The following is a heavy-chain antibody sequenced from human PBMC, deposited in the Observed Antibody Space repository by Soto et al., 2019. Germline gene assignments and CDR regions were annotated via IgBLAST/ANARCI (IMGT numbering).Heavy chain of an antibody. CDR2: INPHGGST. J-gene: IGHJ5*02. Sequence: QVQLVQSGAEVKKPGASVKVSCEASGYTFTNYYLNWVRQAPGQGLEWMGVINPHGGSTKYAQKFQGRITMTRDTSRSTVYMELSSLRSDDTAIYYCARSSGGNFGIIIEGSNWFDPWGQGTLVTVSS. CDR1: GYTFTNYY. V-gene: IGHV1-46*01. CDR3: ARSSGGNFGIIIEGSNWFDP. D-gene: IGHD3-3*01.